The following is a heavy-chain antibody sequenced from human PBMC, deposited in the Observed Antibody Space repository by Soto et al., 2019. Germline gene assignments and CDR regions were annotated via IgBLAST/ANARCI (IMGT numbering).Heavy chain of an antibody. D-gene: IGHD2-21*02. V-gene: IGHV3-30-3*01. CDR1: GFTFSSYA. J-gene: IGHJ1*01. CDR2: ISYDGSND. CDR3: ARSVVTASPHYFQH. Sequence: PGGSLRLSCAASGFTFSSYAMHWVRQAPGKGLEWVSLISYDGSNDYYADSVKGRFSISRYNSKNTLYLQMNSLRAEDTAVYYCARSVVTASPHYFQHWGQGTLVTVSS.